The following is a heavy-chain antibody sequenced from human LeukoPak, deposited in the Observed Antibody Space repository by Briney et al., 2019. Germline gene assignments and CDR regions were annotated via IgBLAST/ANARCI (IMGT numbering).Heavy chain of an antibody. D-gene: IGHD2-8*02. Sequence: SETLSLTCFVSGGSISGYYWSWIRQTPGKGLEWIGYIYSSGSTIYNPSLKSRVTMSVDTSMNQFSLRLSSVPAAATALYYCARTYAGGVTDAFDTSGPGKIVTVSS. J-gene: IGHJ3*02. CDR3: ARTYAGGVTDAFDT. CDR1: GGSISGYY. V-gene: IGHV4-59*01. CDR2: IYSSGST.